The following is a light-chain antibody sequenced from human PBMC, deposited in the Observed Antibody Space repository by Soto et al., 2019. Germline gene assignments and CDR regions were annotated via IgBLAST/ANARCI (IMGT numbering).Light chain of an antibody. J-gene: IGKJ3*01. Sequence: QLTQSPSSLSASVGDRVTITCRASQDVSRYLAWYQQKAGKAPKLLIYGASTLQSGVPSRFSGFGSGTEFTLTISSLQPEDFATYHCQQLQRTPFTFGPGTTVDLK. V-gene: IGKV1-9*01. CDR1: QDVSRY. CDR3: QQLQRTPFT. CDR2: GAS.